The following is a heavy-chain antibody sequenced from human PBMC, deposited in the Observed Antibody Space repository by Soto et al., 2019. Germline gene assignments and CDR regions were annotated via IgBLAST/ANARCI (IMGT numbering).Heavy chain of an antibody. CDR1: GFTFSSYW. Sequence: GGSLRLSCAASGFTFSSYWMSWVRQAPGKGLEWVANIKQDGSEKYYVDSVKGRFTISRDNAKNSLYLQMNSLRAEDTAVYYCARDYYGSGSYYQVVILDYWGQGTLVTVSS. J-gene: IGHJ4*02. D-gene: IGHD3-10*01. V-gene: IGHV3-7*01. CDR3: ARDYYGSGSYYQVVILDY. CDR2: IKQDGSEK.